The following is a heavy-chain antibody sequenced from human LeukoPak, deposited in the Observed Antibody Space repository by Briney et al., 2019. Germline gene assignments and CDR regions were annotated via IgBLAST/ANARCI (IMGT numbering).Heavy chain of an antibody. Sequence: SETLSLTCTVSGGSVSSYYWSWMRQSPGKGPEWIGYVYYSGSTNYNPALKSRVTISLDTSENQFSLKLSSVTAADTAVYYCAREANSPTARYWNFDLWGRGTQVTVTS. CDR1: GGSVSSYY. D-gene: IGHD2-21*01. J-gene: IGHJ2*01. CDR2: VYYSGST. CDR3: AREANSPTARYWNFDL. V-gene: IGHV4-59*02.